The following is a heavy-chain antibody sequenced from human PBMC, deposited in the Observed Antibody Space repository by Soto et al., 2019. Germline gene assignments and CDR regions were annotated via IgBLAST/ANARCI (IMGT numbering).Heavy chain of an antibody. J-gene: IGHJ5*02. CDR3: AREAGAALGSWFDP. CDR1: GGSISSYY. CDR2: IYYSGST. D-gene: IGHD6-19*01. Sequence: SETLSLTCTVSGGSISSYYWSWIRQPPGKGLEWIGYIYYSGSTNYNPSLKSRVTISVDTSKNQFSLKLSSVTAADTAVYYCAREAGAALGSWFDPWGQGTLVTVSS. V-gene: IGHV4-59*01.